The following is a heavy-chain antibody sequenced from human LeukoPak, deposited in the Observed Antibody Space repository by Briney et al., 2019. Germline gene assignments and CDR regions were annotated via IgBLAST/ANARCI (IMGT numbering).Heavy chain of an antibody. Sequence: GGSLRLSCAASGFTFSRYSMNWVRQAPGKGLEWVSFISTFSITIYYADSVKGRFTISRDNAKNSLYLQMNSLRAEDTAIYYCTRVGYIDEGIDYWGQGTLVTVSS. J-gene: IGHJ4*02. CDR2: ISTFSITI. CDR3: TRVGYIDEGIDY. V-gene: IGHV3-48*04. CDR1: GFTFSRYS. D-gene: IGHD5-24*01.